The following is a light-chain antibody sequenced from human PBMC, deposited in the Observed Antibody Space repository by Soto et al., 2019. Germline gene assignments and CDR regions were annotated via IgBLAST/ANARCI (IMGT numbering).Light chain of an antibody. Sequence: QSALTQPASVSGSPGQSITISCTGTSSDVGSYKYVSWYQQHPGKAPKLMIYDVTNRPSGVSNRFSGSKSDNTASLTISGLQAEDEADYYCSSFTSSNTYVFGTGTKVIVL. J-gene: IGLJ1*01. CDR3: SSFTSSNTYV. CDR2: DVT. CDR1: SSDVGSYKY. V-gene: IGLV2-14*03.